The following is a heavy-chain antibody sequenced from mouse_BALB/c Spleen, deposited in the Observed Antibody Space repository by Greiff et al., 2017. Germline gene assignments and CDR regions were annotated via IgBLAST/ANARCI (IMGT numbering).Heavy chain of an antibody. CDR2: IWAGGST. D-gene: IGHD2-1*01. V-gene: IGHV2-9*02. J-gene: IGHJ4*01. Sequence: QVHVKQSGPGLVAPSQSLSITCTVSGFSLTSYGVHWVRQPPGKGLEWLGVIWAGGSTNYNSALMSRLSISKDNSKSQVFLKMNSLQTDDTAMYYCARVGNHPYYAMDDWGQGTSVTVSS. CDR3: ARVGNHPYYAMDD. CDR1: GFSLTSYG.